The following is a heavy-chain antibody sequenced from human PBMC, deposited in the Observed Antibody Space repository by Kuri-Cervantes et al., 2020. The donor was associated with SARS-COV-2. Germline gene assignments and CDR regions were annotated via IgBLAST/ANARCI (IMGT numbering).Heavy chain of an antibody. Sequence: SETLSLTCAVYGGSFSGYYWSWIRQPPGKGPEWMGEINHSGSTNYNPSLKSRVTISVDTSKNQFSLKLSSVTAADTAVYYCAACSGGSCYRFDYWGQGTLVTVSS. J-gene: IGHJ4*02. CDR1: GGSFSGYY. CDR3: AACSGGSCYRFDY. CDR2: INHSGST. D-gene: IGHD2-15*01. V-gene: IGHV4-34*01.